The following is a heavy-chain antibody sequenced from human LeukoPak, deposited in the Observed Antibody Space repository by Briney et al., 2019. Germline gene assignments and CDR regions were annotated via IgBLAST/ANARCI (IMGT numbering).Heavy chain of an antibody. V-gene: IGHV3-30*03. Sequence: GGSLRLSCAASGFTFSRYGMHWVRQAPGKGLEWVTIISYDGSNKYYADSVKGRFTISRDNLKNTLYLQMDSLRAEDTAVYYCAREKVAAAGYYYYYYMDVWGKGTTVTVSS. CDR3: AREKVAAAGYYYYYYMDV. CDR1: GFTFSRYG. D-gene: IGHD6-13*01. CDR2: ISYDGSNK. J-gene: IGHJ6*03.